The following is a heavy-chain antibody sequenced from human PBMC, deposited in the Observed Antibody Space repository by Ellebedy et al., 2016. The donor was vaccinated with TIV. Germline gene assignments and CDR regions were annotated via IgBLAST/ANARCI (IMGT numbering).Heavy chain of an antibody. CDR3: AREGVTDAFDI. D-gene: IGHD2-21*02. CDR2: ISWNSGSI. Sequence: GGSLRLSXAASGFTFDDYAMHWVRQAPGKGLEWVSGISWNSGSIGYADSVKGRFTISRDNAKNSLYLQMNSLRAEDTAVYYCAREGVTDAFDIWGQGTLVTVSS. V-gene: IGHV3-9*01. CDR1: GFTFDDYA. J-gene: IGHJ3*02.